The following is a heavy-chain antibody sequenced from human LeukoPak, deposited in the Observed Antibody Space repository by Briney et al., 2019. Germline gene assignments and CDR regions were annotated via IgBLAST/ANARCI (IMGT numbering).Heavy chain of an antibody. V-gene: IGHV3-30-3*01. D-gene: IGHD1-1*01. J-gene: IGHJ4*02. CDR2: ISYDGGNT. Sequence: PGRSVRLSCAPCGFTFSSNAIHWVRQAPGKGLEWVAEISYDGGNTYYADSVKGRFTISRDNSKNTLYLQMNSLRAEDTAVYYCAKEGTGIHFDYWGQGTLVTVS. CDR1: GFTFSSNA. CDR3: AKEGTGIHFDY.